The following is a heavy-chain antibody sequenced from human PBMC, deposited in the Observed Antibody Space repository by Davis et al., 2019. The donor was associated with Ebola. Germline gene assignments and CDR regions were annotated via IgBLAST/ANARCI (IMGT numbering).Heavy chain of an antibody. CDR1: GYTFTTYA. V-gene: IGHV1-18*01. CDR3: ARGGGFDY. Sequence: ASVKVSCKASGYTFTTYAIHWVRQAPGQGLEWMGWINPHNGNTNYAQNVQGRVTMTTDTSTSTAYMEVGILRSDDTAVYYCARGGGFDYWGQGTLVTVSS. CDR2: INPHNGNT. D-gene: IGHD3-16*01. J-gene: IGHJ4*02.